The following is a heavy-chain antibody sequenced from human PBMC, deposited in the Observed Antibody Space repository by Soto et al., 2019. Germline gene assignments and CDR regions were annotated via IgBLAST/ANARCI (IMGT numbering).Heavy chain of an antibody. Sequence: QVHLQESGPGLVKPSGTLSLACAVAGDSIKTNKWWSWIRQSPGKGLEWIGEIYQSGRTYYNPSLESRVTISLDKSKNQFSLRLTSVTAADTAMYYCARRYYGGEGYYWGRGTLVIVSS. CDR2: IYQSGRT. V-gene: IGHV4-4*02. D-gene: IGHD3-16*01. CDR1: GDSIKTNKW. CDR3: ARRYYGGEGYY. J-gene: IGHJ4*02.